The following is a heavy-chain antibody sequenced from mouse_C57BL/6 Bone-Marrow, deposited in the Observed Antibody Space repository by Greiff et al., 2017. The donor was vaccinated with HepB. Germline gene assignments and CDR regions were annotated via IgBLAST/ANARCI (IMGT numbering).Heavy chain of an antibody. CDR2: IYPGSGNT. D-gene: IGHD3-3*01. CDR3: ARWRGPYYYAMDY. V-gene: IGHV1-76*01. Sequence: QVQLQQSGAELVRPGASVKLSCKASGYTFTDYYINWVKQRPGQGLEWIARIYPGSGNTYYNEKFKGKATLTAEKSSSTAYMQLSSLTSEDSAVYFCARWRGPYYYAMDYWGQGTSVTVSS. CDR1: GYTFTDYY. J-gene: IGHJ4*01.